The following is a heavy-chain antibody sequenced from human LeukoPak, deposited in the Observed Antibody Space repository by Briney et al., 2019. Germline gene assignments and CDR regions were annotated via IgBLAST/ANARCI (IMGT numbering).Heavy chain of an antibody. CDR2: VFYRGRT. CDR3: ARHSNSGSFDFDS. V-gene: IGHV4-39*01. J-gene: IGHJ4*02. D-gene: IGHD1-26*01. CDR1: GGSISNDNYY. Sequence: SETLSLTCTVSGGSISNDNYYWGWIRQPPGKGLEWIGSVFYRGRTFSHPSLKSRVTISLHTSENQFSLKLTSETAPDTAVYYCARHSNSGSFDFDSWGQGTLVTVSS.